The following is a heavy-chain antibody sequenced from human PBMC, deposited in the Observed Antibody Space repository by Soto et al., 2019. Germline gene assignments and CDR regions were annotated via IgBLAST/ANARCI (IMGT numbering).Heavy chain of an antibody. D-gene: IGHD2-15*01. Sequence: LSLTCAVSGFFVSSGNYWGRLRKHPVKGLAWIGSIFHGGNTYYNPSLKSRVTISVDMSKNQSSLKLNSVTAADTAVYYCARARWYDAFDVWGQGTVVTVSS. V-gene: IGHV4-38-2*01. CDR2: IFHGGNT. CDR3: ARARWYDAFDV. CDR1: GFFVSSGNY. J-gene: IGHJ3*01.